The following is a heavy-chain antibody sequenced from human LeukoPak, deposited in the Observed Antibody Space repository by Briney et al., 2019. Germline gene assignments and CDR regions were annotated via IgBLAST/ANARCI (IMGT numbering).Heavy chain of an antibody. CDR2: ISYDGSNK. V-gene: IGHV3-30*03. D-gene: IGHD3-10*01. Sequence: GGSLRLSCAASGFTFSSYGMHWVRQAPGKGLEWVAVISYDGSNKYYADSVKGRFTISRDNSKNTLFLQMNSLRVEDTAVYYCARGISMVRGAVRGYFDYWGQGTLVTVSS. CDR3: ARGISMVRGAVRGYFDY. CDR1: GFTFSSYG. J-gene: IGHJ4*02.